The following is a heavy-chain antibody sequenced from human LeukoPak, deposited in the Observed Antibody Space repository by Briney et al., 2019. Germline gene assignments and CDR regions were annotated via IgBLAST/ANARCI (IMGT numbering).Heavy chain of an antibody. CDR2: IYPDDSDT. V-gene: IGHV5-51*01. J-gene: IGHJ5*02. Sequence: GESLKISCKGSGYSFTNYWIGWVRQMPGKGLEWMGIIYPDDSDTTYSPSFQNQVTISADKFIGTAYLQWSSLKASDTAMYYCARHHGNYYDSSGYPGINWFDPWGQGTLVTVSS. CDR3: ARHHGNYYDSSGYPGINWFDP. CDR1: GYSFTNYW. D-gene: IGHD3-22*01.